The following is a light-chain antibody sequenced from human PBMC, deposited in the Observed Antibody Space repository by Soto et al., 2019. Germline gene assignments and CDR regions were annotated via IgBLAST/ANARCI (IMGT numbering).Light chain of an antibody. CDR2: DAS. CDR3: QQRSNWPLT. V-gene: IGKV3-11*01. CDR1: QRVSSY. J-gene: IGKJ4*01. Sequence: EIVLTQSPATLSLSPGERANLSCRASQRVSSYLDWYQQKPGQAPRLLIYDASNRATGIPARFIGSGSGTDFTLSISSLEPEDFAVYSCQQRSNWPLTFGGGTNVEIK.